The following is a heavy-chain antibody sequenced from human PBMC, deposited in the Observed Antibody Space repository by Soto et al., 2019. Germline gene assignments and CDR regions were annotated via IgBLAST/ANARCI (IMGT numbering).Heavy chain of an antibody. CDR1: GGSISSYY. CDR3: ARGAALLWFGESPNWFDP. D-gene: IGHD3-10*01. V-gene: IGHV4-59*01. Sequence: PSETLSLTCTFSGGSISSYYWSWIRQPPGKGLEWIGYIYYSGSTNYNPSLKSRVTISVDTSKNQFSLKLSSVTAADTAVYYCARGAALLWFGESPNWFDPWGQGTLVTVSS. J-gene: IGHJ5*02. CDR2: IYYSGST.